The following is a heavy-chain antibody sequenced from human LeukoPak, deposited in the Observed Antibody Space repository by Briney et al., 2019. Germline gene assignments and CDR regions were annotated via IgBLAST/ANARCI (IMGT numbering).Heavy chain of an antibody. J-gene: IGHJ4*02. Sequence: GGSLRLSCAASGFTFSSYSMNWVRQAPGKGLEWVSYISSSSSTIYYADSVKGRFTISRDNSKNTLYLQMNSLRAEDTAVYYCASASSGWYQTDYWGQGTLVTVSS. V-gene: IGHV3-48*01. CDR1: GFTFSSYS. CDR2: ISSSSSTI. CDR3: ASASSGWYQTDY. D-gene: IGHD6-19*01.